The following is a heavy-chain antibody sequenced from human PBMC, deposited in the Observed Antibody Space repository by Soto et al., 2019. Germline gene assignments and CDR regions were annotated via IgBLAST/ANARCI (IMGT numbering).Heavy chain of an antibody. J-gene: IGHJ4*02. CDR3: ARAVAIAARLDY. CDR1: GFTFSSYA. Sequence: QVQLVESGGGVVQPGRSLRLSCAASGFTFSSYAMHWVRQAPGKGLEWVAVISYDGSNKYYADSVKGRFTISRDNSKNPLYLQMNSLRAEDTAVYYCARAVAIAARLDYWGQGTLFTVSS. CDR2: ISYDGSNK. V-gene: IGHV3-30-3*01. D-gene: IGHD6-6*01.